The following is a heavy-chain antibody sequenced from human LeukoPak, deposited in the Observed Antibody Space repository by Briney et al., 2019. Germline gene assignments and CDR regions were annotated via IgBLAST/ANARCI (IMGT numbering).Heavy chain of an antibody. CDR1: GYTFTSYY. Sequence: ASVKVSCKASGYTFTSYYMRWVRQASGQGLEWMGIINPSGGSTSYAQKFQGRVTMTRDMSTSTVYMELSSLRSEDTAVYYCAREGIAVGNDYWGQGTLVTVSS. D-gene: IGHD6-19*01. CDR3: AREGIAVGNDY. J-gene: IGHJ4*02. V-gene: IGHV1-46*01. CDR2: INPSGGST.